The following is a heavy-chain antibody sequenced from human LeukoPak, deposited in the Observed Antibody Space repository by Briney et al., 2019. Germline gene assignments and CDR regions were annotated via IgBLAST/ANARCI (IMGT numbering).Heavy chain of an antibody. Sequence: GGSLRLSCEASGFTSGNSAMAWVRQAPGKGLEWLSGISASGHYTYNAHSAKGRFTISRDNSKNTLYLQMNSLKAEDTAVYFCTKDGSWGDYYFYFYIDVWGKGTTVTVSS. CDR1: GFTSGNSA. V-gene: IGHV3-23*01. CDR3: TKDGSWGDYYFYFYIDV. J-gene: IGHJ6*03. CDR2: ISASGHYT. D-gene: IGHD1-26*01.